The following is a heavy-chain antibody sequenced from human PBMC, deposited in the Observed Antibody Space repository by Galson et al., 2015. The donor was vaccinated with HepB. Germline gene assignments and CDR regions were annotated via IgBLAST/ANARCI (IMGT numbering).Heavy chain of an antibody. J-gene: IGHJ5*02. CDR2: INPNSGGT. Sequence: SVKVSCKASGYTFTGYYMHWVRQAPGQGLEWMGWINPNSGGTNYAQKFQGRVTMTRDTSISTAYMELSRLRSDDTAVYYCARIAVGRRGGNWFDPWGQGTLVTVSS. CDR3: ARIAVGRRGGNWFDP. V-gene: IGHV1-2*02. CDR1: GYTFTGYY. D-gene: IGHD6-13*01.